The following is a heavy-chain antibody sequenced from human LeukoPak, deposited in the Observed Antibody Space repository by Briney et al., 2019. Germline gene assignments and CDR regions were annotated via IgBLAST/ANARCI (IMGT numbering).Heavy chain of an antibody. Sequence: SETLSLTCTVSGGSISSGGYYWSWIRQHPGKGLEWIGYIYYSGSTYYNPSLKSRVTISVDTSKNQFSLKLSSVTATDTAVYYCAREVSGDSSGYYLDYWGQGTLVTVSS. V-gene: IGHV4-30-4*08. CDR1: GGSISSGGYY. CDR2: IYYSGST. CDR3: AREVSGDSSGYYLDY. D-gene: IGHD3-22*01. J-gene: IGHJ4*02.